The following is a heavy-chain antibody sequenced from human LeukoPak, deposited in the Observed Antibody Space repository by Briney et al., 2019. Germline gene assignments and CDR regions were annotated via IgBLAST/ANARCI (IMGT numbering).Heavy chain of an antibody. D-gene: IGHD6-19*01. CDR2: IYYTGST. Sequence: PSETLSLTCTVSGGSISAYYWTWIRQPPGKEMEWIGNIYYTGSTNYKPSLKSRVTISVDTSKNQSSLKVTSVTAADTAVYYCARGQGWLPDYWGQGTLVTVSS. V-gene: IGHV4-59*01. J-gene: IGHJ4*02. CDR3: ARGQGWLPDY. CDR1: GGSISAYY.